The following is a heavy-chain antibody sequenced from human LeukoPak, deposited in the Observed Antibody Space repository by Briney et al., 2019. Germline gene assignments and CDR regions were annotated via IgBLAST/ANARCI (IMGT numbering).Heavy chain of an antibody. J-gene: IGHJ4*02. D-gene: IGHD3-22*01. CDR1: GFTLSSYS. CDR2: ISSSSSYI. CDR3: ARDFHYYDSSGAD. Sequence: SGGSLRLSCAASGFTLSSYSMNWVRQAPGKGLEWVSSISSSSSYIYYADSVKGRFTISRDNAKNSLYLQMNSLRAEDTAVYYCARDFHYYDSSGADWGQGTLVTVSS. V-gene: IGHV3-21*01.